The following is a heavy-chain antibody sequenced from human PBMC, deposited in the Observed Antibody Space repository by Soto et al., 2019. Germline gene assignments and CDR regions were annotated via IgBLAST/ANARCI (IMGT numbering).Heavy chain of an antibody. J-gene: IGHJ6*02. Sequence: TLSLTCTVSGGSISSGGYYWSWIRQHPGKGLEWIGYIYYSGSTYYNPSPKSRVTISVDTSKNQFSLKLSSVTAADTAVYYCARDPGAMWFGYYYGMDVWGQGTTVTVSS. V-gene: IGHV4-31*03. D-gene: IGHD3-10*01. CDR3: ARDPGAMWFGYYYGMDV. CDR2: IYYSGST. CDR1: GGSISSGGYY.